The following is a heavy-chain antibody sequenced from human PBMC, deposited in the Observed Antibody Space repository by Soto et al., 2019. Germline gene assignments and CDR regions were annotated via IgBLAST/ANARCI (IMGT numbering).Heavy chain of an antibody. J-gene: IGHJ6*02. Sequence: QVQLLQSGAEVKKPGSSVRVSCEASGGTFRTYAISWVRQAPGQGLEWMGEIIPIFGTVNYAQKFQGRVTITADEYTTTVYMDLRSLRSEDTAVYYCAKGAVAGTPTSYYYYGMDVWGQGTTLTVSS. CDR2: IIPIFGTV. CDR1: GGTFRTYA. D-gene: IGHD6-19*01. CDR3: AKGAVAGTPTSYYYYGMDV. V-gene: IGHV1-69*12.